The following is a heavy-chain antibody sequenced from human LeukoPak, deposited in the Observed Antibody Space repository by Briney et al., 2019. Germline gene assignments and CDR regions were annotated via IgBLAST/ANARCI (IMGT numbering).Heavy chain of an antibody. V-gene: IGHV3-43D*03. CDR3: VRNNVNVNAFDI. J-gene: IGHJ3*02. CDR1: GFTFDDYA. Sequence: GGSLRLSCLVSGFTFDDYAMHWVRQAPGKGLEWVSLISWDGSGTDYADSVKGRFTIARDNRKNSLYLQMNSLQPEDTALYHCVRNNVNVNAFDIWGRGTMVTISS. D-gene: IGHD2/OR15-2a*01. CDR2: ISWDGSGT.